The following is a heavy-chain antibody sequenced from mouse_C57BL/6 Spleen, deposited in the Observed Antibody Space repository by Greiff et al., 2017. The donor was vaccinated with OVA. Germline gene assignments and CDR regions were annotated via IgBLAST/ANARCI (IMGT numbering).Heavy chain of an antibody. J-gene: IGHJ2*01. CDR2: ISYSGST. CDR3: AREELYYFDY. CDR1: GYSITSGYD. V-gene: IGHV3-1*01. Sequence: VQLKESGPGMVKPSQSLSLTCTVTGYSITSGYDWHWIRHFPGNKLEWMGYISYSGSTNYNPSLKSRISITHDTSKNHYFLKLNAVTTEDTATYYCAREELYYFDYWGQGTTLTVSS.